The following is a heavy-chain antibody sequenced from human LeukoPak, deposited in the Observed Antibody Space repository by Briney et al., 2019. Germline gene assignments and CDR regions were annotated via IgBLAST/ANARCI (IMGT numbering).Heavy chain of an antibody. V-gene: IGHV4-34*01. Sequence: SETLSLTCAVYGGSFSGYYWSWIRQPPGKGLGWIGEINHSGSTNYNPSLKSRVTISVDTSKNQFSLKLSSVTAADTAVYYCARGRAYGYYYYYYMDVWGKGTTVTVSS. CDR3: ARGRAYGYYYYYYMDV. D-gene: IGHD4-17*01. CDR1: GGSFSGYY. CDR2: INHSGST. J-gene: IGHJ6*03.